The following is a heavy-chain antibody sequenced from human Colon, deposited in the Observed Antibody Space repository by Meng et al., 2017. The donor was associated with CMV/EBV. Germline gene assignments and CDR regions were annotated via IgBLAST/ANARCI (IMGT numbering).Heavy chain of an antibody. Sequence: SETLSLTCTVSGGSIRNYYWSWIRQSPGKQLEWVGYIYSSGGTNYNPSLKSRVTMSVDTSKNQFSLRLTSVTAADTAVYYCAGNVELEPTAKVLWDSWGQGMLVTVSS. J-gene: IGHJ4*02. V-gene: IGHV4-59*01. D-gene: IGHD1-1*01. CDR1: GGSIRNYY. CDR2: IYSSGGT. CDR3: AGNVELEPTAKVLWDS.